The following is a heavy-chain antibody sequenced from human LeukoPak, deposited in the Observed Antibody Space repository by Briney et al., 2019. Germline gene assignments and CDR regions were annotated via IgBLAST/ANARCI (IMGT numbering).Heavy chain of an antibody. V-gene: IGHV1-69*06. CDR2: IIPIFGTA. D-gene: IGHD3-16*02. J-gene: IGHJ5*02. Sequence: SVKVSCKASGGTFSSYAISWVRQAPGQGLEWMGRIIPIFGTANYAQKFQGRVTITADKSTSTAYMELSSLRSEDTAVYYCARDNSVGDIAWWFDPWGQGTLVTVSS. CDR1: GGTFSSYA. CDR3: ARDNSVGDIAWWFDP.